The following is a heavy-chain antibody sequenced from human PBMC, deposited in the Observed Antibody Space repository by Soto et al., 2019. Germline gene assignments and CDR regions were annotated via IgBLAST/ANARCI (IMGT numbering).Heavy chain of an antibody. CDR3: ARASKSVRVASSLYNWFDP. Sequence: ASVKVSCKASGYTFTSYGISWVRQAPGQGLEWMGWISAYNGNTNYAQKLQGRVTMTTDTSTSTAYMELRSLRSDDTAVYYCARASKSVRVASSLYNWFDPWGQGTLVTVSS. V-gene: IGHV1-18*01. J-gene: IGHJ5*02. D-gene: IGHD5-12*01. CDR2: ISAYNGNT. CDR1: GYTFTSYG.